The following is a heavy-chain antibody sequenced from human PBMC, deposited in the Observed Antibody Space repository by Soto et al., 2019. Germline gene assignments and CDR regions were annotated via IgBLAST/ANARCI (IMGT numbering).Heavy chain of an antibody. J-gene: IGHJ3*01. CDR3: ARGDRGAFDL. CDR2: IYYSGST. Sequence: SETLSLTCTFSGCSISSSSYYLGWIRQPPGKGLEWIGSIYYSGSTYYNPSLKSRVTISVDTSKNQFSLKLSSVTAEDTAVYYCARGDRGAFDLWGQGTMVTVSS. CDR1: GCSISSSSYY. D-gene: IGHD2-21*02. V-gene: IGHV4-39*01.